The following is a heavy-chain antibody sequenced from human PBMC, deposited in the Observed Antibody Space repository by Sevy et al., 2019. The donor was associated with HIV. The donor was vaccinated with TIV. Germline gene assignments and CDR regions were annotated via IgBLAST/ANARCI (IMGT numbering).Heavy chain of an antibody. CDR3: AKDRRDFWSGYRTLDY. V-gene: IGHV3-30*18. Sequence: GGSLRLSFAASGFTFSNYGMHWVRQAPGKGLEWVAVISYDGSNKHYADSVKGRFTISRDNSKNTLYLQMNSLRAEDTAVYYCAKDRRDFWSGYRTLDYWGQGTLVTVSS. CDR2: ISYDGSNK. J-gene: IGHJ4*02. CDR1: GFTFSNYG. D-gene: IGHD3-3*01.